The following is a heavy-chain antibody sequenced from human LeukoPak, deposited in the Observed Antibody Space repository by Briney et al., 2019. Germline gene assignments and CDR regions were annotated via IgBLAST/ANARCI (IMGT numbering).Heavy chain of an antibody. J-gene: IGHJ6*04. Sequence: GRSLRLSCAASGFTFSSYGMHWVRQAPGKGLEWVAVISYDGSNKYYADSVKGRFTISRDNSKNTLYLQMNSLRAEDTAVYYCAKDEYSSSWSYYYYGMDVWGKGTTVTVSS. CDR2: ISYDGSNK. CDR1: GFTFSSYG. D-gene: IGHD6-13*01. CDR3: AKDEYSSSWSYYYYGMDV. V-gene: IGHV3-30*18.